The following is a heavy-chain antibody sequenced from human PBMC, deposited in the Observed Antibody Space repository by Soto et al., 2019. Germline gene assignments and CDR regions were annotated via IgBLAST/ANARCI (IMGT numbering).Heavy chain of an antibody. V-gene: IGHV1-18*01. CDR3: ARDAPVAAVPRDFDY. D-gene: IGHD6-13*01. CDR2: ISAYNGNT. Sequence: VASVKVSCKASGYTFTSYGISWVRQAPGQGLEWMGWISAYNGNTNYAQKLQGRVTMTTDTSTSTAYMELRSLRSDDTAVYYCARDAPVAAVPRDFDYWGQGTLVTVSS. J-gene: IGHJ4*02. CDR1: GYTFTSYG.